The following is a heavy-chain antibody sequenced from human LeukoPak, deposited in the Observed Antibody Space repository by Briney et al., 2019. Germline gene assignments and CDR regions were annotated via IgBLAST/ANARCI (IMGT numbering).Heavy chain of an antibody. CDR1: GFTFSSYA. CDR3: ARISSDSISYYDH. J-gene: IGHJ4*02. Sequence: PGGSLRLSCAVSGFTFSSYAMNWVRQAPGKGLEWVSGISGSGAGTYYADSVKGRFTISRDNAKNTLFLQMNSLRAEDTAVYYCARISSDSISYYDHWGQGTLVTVSS. D-gene: IGHD3-22*01. V-gene: IGHV3-23*01. CDR2: ISGSGAGT.